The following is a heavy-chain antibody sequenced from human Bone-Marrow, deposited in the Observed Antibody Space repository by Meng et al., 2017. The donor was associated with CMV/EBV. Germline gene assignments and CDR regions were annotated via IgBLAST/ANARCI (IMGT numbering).Heavy chain of an antibody. D-gene: IGHD1-1*01. J-gene: IGHJ4*02. Sequence: GESLKISCAASGFTFSHHRIHWVRQTPGKGLEWVAVIPYDGINKYYADSVKGRFTISSDNSKSTVFLQMNSLRAEDTAVYYCANQKLEPPCWGQGTLVTVSS. CDR2: IPYDGINK. V-gene: IGHV3-30-3*01. CDR1: GFTFSHHR. CDR3: ANQKLEPPC.